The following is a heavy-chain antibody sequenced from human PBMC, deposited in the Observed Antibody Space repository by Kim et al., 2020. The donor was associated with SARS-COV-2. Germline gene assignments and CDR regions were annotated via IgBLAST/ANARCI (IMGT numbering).Heavy chain of an antibody. V-gene: IGHV1-2*02. D-gene: IGHD5-18*01. CDR1: GYTFTGYY. CDR2: INPNSGGT. CDR3: ARDREGYSYGTVIGY. J-gene: IGHJ4*02. Sequence: ASVKVSCKASGYTFTGYYMHWVRQAPGQGLEWMGWINPNSGGTNYAQKFQGRVTMTRDTSISTAYMELSRLRSDDTAVYYCARDREGYSYGTVIGYWGQGTLVTVSS.